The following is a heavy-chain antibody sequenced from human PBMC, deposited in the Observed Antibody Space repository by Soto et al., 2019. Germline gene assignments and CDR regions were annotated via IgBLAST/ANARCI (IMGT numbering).Heavy chain of an antibody. CDR3: AKDRWVTDSSGYRKYYFDY. Sequence: GGSLRLSCAASGFTFSSYAMSWVRQAPGKGLEWVSAISGSGGSTYYADSVKGRFTISRDNSKNTLYLQMNSLRAEDTAVYYCAKDRWVTDSSGYRKYYFDYWGQGTLVTVSS. V-gene: IGHV3-23*01. J-gene: IGHJ4*02. CDR2: ISGSGGST. D-gene: IGHD3-22*01. CDR1: GFTFSSYA.